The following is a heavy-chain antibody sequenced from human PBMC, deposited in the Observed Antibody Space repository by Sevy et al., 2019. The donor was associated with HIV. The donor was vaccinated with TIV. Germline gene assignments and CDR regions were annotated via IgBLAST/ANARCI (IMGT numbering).Heavy chain of an antibody. Sequence: GGSLRLSYAASGFTFSSYGMHWVRQAPGKGLEWVALIWYDGTNKYYADSVKGRFTISRDNSKNTLYLQMNSLRAEETAVYYCASGAYYYASRSQNFDYWGPGTLVTVSS. CDR1: GFTFSSYG. J-gene: IGHJ4*02. CDR3: ASGAYYYASRSQNFDY. V-gene: IGHV3-33*01. D-gene: IGHD3-10*01. CDR2: IWYDGTNK.